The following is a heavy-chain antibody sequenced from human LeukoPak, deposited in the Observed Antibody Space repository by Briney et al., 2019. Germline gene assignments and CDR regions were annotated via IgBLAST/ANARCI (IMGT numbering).Heavy chain of an antibody. CDR3: ARGQGTVTTH. CDR1: GGSFSGYY. J-gene: IGHJ4*02. D-gene: IGHD4-17*01. V-gene: IGHV4-34*01. Sequence: SETLSLTCAVYGGSFSGYYWSWIRQPPGKGLEWIGEINHSGNANYNPSLKSRVTISLDMSENHFSLRLTSVTAADTAVYYCARGQGTVTTHWGQGTLVTVSS. CDR2: INHSGNA.